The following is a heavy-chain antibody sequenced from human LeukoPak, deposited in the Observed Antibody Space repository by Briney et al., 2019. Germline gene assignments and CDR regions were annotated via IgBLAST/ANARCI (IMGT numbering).Heavy chain of an antibody. CDR3: AREPYDFWSGYYSGGGYYGMDV. CDR1: GYTFTGYY. V-gene: IGHV1-18*04. D-gene: IGHD3-3*01. J-gene: IGHJ6*02. CDR2: ISAYNGNT. Sequence: GASVKVSCKASGYTFTGYYMHWVRQAPGQGLEWMGWISAYNGNTNYAQKLQGRVTMTTDTSTSTAYMELRSLRSDDTAVYYCAREPYDFWSGYYSGGGYYGMDVWGQGTTVTVSS.